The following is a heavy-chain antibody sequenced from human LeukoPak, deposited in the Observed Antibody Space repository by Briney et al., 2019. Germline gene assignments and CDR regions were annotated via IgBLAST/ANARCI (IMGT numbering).Heavy chain of an antibody. D-gene: IGHD1-26*01. CDR1: GYTFTSYG. CDR3: ARGGVGATSYELQGMDV. CDR2: ISAYNGNT. V-gene: IGHV1-18*01. Sequence: ASVKVSCKASGYTFTSYGISWVRQAPGQGLEWMGWISAYNGNTNYAQKFQGRVTMTTDTSTGTAYMELRSLRSEDTAVYYCARGGVGATSYELQGMDVWGQGTTVTVSS. J-gene: IGHJ6*02.